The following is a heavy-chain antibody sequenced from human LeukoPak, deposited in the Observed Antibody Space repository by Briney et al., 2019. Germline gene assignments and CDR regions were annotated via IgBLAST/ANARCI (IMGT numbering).Heavy chain of an antibody. CDR1: GYTFTGYY. V-gene: IGHV1-2*06. CDR2: INPNSGGT. D-gene: IGHD3-22*01. Sequence: GASVKVSCKASGYTFTGYYMHWLRQAPGQGREWMGRINPNSGGTNYAQKFQGRVTMTRDTSISTAYMELSRLRSDDTAVYYCARDWKDSSGYYVLRKFDPWGQGTLVTVSS. J-gene: IGHJ5*02. CDR3: ARDWKDSSGYYVLRKFDP.